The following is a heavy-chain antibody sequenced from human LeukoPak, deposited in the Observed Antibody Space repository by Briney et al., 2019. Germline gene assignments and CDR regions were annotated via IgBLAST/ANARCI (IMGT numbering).Heavy chain of an antibody. CDR1: GGTFTSYA. CDR2: IIPIFGIA. Sequence: SVKVSCKASGGTFTSYAISWVRQAPGQGLEWMGRIIPIFGIANYAQKFQGRVTITADKSTSTAYMELSSLRSEDTAVYYCARSPLFPTDYGDLPYFDYWGQGTLVTVSS. V-gene: IGHV1-69*04. D-gene: IGHD4-17*01. J-gene: IGHJ4*02. CDR3: ARSPLFPTDYGDLPYFDY.